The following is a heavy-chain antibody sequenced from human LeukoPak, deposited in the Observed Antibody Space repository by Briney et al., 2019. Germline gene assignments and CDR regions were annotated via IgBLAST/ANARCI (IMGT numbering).Heavy chain of an antibody. D-gene: IGHD3-22*01. CDR2: INPNSGGT. V-gene: IGHV1-2*02. CDR1: GYTFTGYF. Sequence: ASVKVSCKASGYTFTGYFMHWVRQAPGQGLEWMGWINPNSGGTNYAQKFQGRVTMTRDTSVSAAYMELTRLRSDDTAVYYCARDSFPREYDSNDYSMQYMDVWGKGTTVTISS. J-gene: IGHJ6*03. CDR3: ARDSFPREYDSNDYSMQYMDV.